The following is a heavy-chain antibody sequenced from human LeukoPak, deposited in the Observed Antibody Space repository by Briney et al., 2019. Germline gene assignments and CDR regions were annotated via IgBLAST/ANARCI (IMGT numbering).Heavy chain of an antibody. CDR3: ARVSSALGYFDY. Sequence: SESLSLTCTVSGGSISSYYWSWIRQPPGKGLEWIGYIYYSGSTNYNPSLKSRVTISVDTSKNQFSLKLSSVTAADTAVYYCARVSSALGYFDYWGQGTLVTVSS. CDR1: GGSISSYY. D-gene: IGHD3-22*01. CDR2: IYYSGST. V-gene: IGHV4-59*01. J-gene: IGHJ4*02.